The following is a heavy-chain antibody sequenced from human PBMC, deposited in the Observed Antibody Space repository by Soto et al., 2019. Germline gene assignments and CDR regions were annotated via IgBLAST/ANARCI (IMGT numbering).Heavy chain of an antibody. CDR3: ARFLPGFVGENEAFEY. V-gene: IGHV4-4*02. CDR1: GGSISNNNW. Sequence: QVQLQESGPGLVKPSGTLSLTCTVSGGSISNNNWWSWVRQTPEKGLEWIGQIYHSGNTNYNPSLESRVSMSVDKSQNQFSLKMNSATAADTAVYYCARFLPGFVGENEAFEYWGHGTLVTVSS. D-gene: IGHD3-3*01. CDR2: IYHSGNT. J-gene: IGHJ4*01.